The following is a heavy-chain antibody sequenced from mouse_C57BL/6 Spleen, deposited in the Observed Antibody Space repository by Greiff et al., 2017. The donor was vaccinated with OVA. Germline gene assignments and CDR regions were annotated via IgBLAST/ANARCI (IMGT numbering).Heavy chain of an antibody. CDR3: ARHGEGIYYGLMDY. D-gene: IGHD2-1*01. CDR1: GFSLTSYG. Sequence: VQRVESGPGLVAPSQSLSITCTVSGFSLTSYGVHWVRQPPGKGLEWLVVIWSDGSTTYNSALKSRLSISKDNSKSQVFLKMNSLQTDDTAMYYCARHGEGIYYGLMDYWGQGTSVTVSS. CDR2: IWSDGST. V-gene: IGHV2-6-1*01. J-gene: IGHJ4*01.